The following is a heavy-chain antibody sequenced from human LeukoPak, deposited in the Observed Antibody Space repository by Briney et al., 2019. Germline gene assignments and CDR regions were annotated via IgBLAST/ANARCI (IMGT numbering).Heavy chain of an antibody. D-gene: IGHD4-17*01. CDR2: ISYDGSNK. CDR1: GFTFSSYG. Sequence: GGSLRLSYAASGFTFSSYGMHSVRQAPGKGLEWVAVISYDGSNKYYADSEKGRFTISRDNSKNTLYLQMNSLRAEDTAVYYCAKLEYGDYDDYWGQGTLVTVSS. CDR3: AKLEYGDYDDY. J-gene: IGHJ4*02. V-gene: IGHV3-30*18.